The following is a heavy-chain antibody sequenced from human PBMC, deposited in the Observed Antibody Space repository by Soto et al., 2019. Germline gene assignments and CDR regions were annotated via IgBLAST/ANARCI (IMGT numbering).Heavy chain of an antibody. CDR3: AKLRYFDWSSYNWFEY. V-gene: IGHV3-23*01. CDR2: ISGSGATT. CDR1: GFTFSSYV. Sequence: EVQLLESGGGLVQPGGSLRLSCAASGFTFSSYVMTWVRQAPGKGLEWVSGISGSGATTSYADSVKGRFTVSRDNSKNTLYLQMNSLRVEDTAVYYCAKLRYFDWSSYNWFEYWGQGTPVTVSS. J-gene: IGHJ5*01. D-gene: IGHD3-9*01.